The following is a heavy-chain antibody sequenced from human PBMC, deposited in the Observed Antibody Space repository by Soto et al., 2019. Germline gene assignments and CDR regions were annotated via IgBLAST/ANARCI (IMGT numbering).Heavy chain of an antibody. CDR1: GFTFSNDW. D-gene: IGHD2-8*01. CDR3: ATTKGRLEPPTSDV. CDR2: IKSDADGGAI. Sequence: EVQLVESGGGLVKPGGSLRLSCAGSGFTFSNDWMSWVRRAPGKGLEWVGRIKSDADGGAIDYAATVKGRITITRDDLKNTLFLQMNNLRAEDAPVYSCATTKGRLEPPTSDVWGQGTPVIVSS. V-gene: IGHV3-15*01. J-gene: IGHJ4*02.